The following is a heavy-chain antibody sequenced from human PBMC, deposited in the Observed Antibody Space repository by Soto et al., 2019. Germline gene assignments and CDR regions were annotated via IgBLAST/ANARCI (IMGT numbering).Heavy chain of an antibody. V-gene: IGHV4-59*01. Sequence: TCTVSGGSISSYYWSWIRQPPGKGLEWIGYIYYSGSTNCNPSLKSRVNISVDTSKNQFSLKLGSVTAADTAVYYCARAPRGIYGYSSYFDYWGQGTLVTVSS. CDR2: IYYSGST. CDR3: ARAPRGIYGYSSYFDY. CDR1: GGSISSYY. J-gene: IGHJ4*02. D-gene: IGHD5-18*01.